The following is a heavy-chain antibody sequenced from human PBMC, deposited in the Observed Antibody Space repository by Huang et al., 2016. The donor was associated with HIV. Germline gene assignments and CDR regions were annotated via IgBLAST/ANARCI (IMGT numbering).Heavy chain of an antibody. Sequence: EVQLLESGGGLVQPGGSLRLSCAASGFTFSSYAMSWVRQAPGKGLEWVSAISGSGGSTYYADSVKGRFTISRDNSKNTLYLQMNSLRAEDTAVYYCAKQSSGWYVSADAFDIWGQGTMVTVSS. D-gene: IGHD6-19*01. V-gene: IGHV3-23*01. CDR1: GFTFSSYA. CDR3: AKQSSGWYVSADAFDI. J-gene: IGHJ3*02. CDR2: ISGSGGST.